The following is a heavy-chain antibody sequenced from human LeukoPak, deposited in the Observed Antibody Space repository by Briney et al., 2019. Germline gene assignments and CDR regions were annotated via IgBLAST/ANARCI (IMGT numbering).Heavy chain of an antibody. CDR2: ISSSSSYI. V-gene: IGHV3-21*01. J-gene: IGHJ4*02. Sequence: GGSLRLSCAASGFTFSSYSMNWVRQAPGKGLEWVSSISSSSSYIYYADSVEGRFTISRDNSKNTLYLQMNSLRAEDTAVYYCSRSRPKFKDFDYWGQGTLVTVSS. CDR1: GFTFSSYS. CDR3: SRSRPKFKDFDY.